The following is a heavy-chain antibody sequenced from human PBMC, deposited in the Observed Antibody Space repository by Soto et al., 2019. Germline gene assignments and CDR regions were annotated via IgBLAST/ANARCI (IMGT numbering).Heavy chain of an antibody. CDR1: GFTFSGSA. Sequence: GSLRLSCAASGFTFSGSAMHWVRQASGKGLEWVGRIRSKPNNYATAYAASVKGRFSISRDDSKNTAYLQMNSLKTEDTAVYYCTRHVSDFWGQGTLVNVSS. J-gene: IGHJ4*01. CDR2: IRSKPNNYAT. CDR3: TRHVSDF. D-gene: IGHD3-3*01. V-gene: IGHV3-73*01.